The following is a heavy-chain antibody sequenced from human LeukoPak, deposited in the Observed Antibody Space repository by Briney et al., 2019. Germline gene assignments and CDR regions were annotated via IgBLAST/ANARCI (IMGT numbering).Heavy chain of an antibody. D-gene: IGHD2-8*02. CDR2: IDPGDSFT. J-gene: IGHJ4*02. CDR3: ATDGGGVSSWVSH. Sequence: GESLKISCKGSGYSFSSYWISWVRQMPGEGLEWMGRIDPGDSFTKYRPSLEGRVTISADKSLSTVYLQWSSLKASDTAIYYCATDGGGVSSWVSHWGQGTLVTVSS. V-gene: IGHV5-10-1*01. CDR1: GYSFSSYW.